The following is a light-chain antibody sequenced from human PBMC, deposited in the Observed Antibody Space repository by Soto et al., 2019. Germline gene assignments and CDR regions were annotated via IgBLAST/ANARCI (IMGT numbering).Light chain of an antibody. Sequence: DIQMTQSPSSLSASVGDRVTITCRASQSVNSDLNWYQQKAGKAPKLLIYAASSLQSGVPSRFSGSGSGTDFTLTISSLQPEDFATYYCQQSYSTPPITFGQGTRLEIK. CDR1: QSVNSD. CDR2: AAS. V-gene: IGKV1-39*01. J-gene: IGKJ5*01. CDR3: QQSYSTPPIT.